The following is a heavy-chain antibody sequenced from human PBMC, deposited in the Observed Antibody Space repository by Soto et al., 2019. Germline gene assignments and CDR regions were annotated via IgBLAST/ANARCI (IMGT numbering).Heavy chain of an antibody. Sequence: SETLSLTCTVSGGSISSYYWSWIRQPPGKGLEWIGYIYYSGSTNYNPSLKSRVTISVDTSKNQFSLKLSSVTAADTAVYYCATRYYGSGSYYIYWGQGTLVTVSS. CDR2: IYYSGST. J-gene: IGHJ4*02. CDR1: GGSISSYY. V-gene: IGHV4-59*08. D-gene: IGHD3-10*01. CDR3: ATRYYGSGSYYIY.